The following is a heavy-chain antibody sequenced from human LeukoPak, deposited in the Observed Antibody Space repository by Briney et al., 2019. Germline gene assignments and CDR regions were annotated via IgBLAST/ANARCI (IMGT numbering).Heavy chain of an antibody. CDR3: AKGYGWEASYYYYYMDV. CDR2: IGPSTSSSI. Sequence: GGSLRLSCVGSGFTFRNYAMNWVRQAPGKGLEWISYIGPSTSSSIYYADSIKGRFTISRGNSKNTLNLQMNSLRAEDTAVYYCAKGYGWEASYYYYYMDVWGKGTTVTISS. V-gene: IGHV3-48*01. J-gene: IGHJ6*03. D-gene: IGHD1-26*01. CDR1: GFTFRNYA.